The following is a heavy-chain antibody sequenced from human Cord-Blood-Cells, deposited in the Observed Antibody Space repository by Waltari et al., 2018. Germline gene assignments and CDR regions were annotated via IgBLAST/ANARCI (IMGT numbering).Heavy chain of an antibody. D-gene: IGHD1-1*01. V-gene: IGHV3-20*01. CDR1: GFTFEDYG. Sequence: EVQLVESGGGVVRPGGSLRLYCAASGFTFEDYGMSWVRQAPGKGLEWVSGINWKGGSTGYADSVKGRFTISRDNAKNSLYLQMNSLRAEDTALYHCARAANNSGIREADYWGQGTLVTVSS. CDR3: ARAANNSGIREADY. CDR2: INWKGGST. J-gene: IGHJ4*02.